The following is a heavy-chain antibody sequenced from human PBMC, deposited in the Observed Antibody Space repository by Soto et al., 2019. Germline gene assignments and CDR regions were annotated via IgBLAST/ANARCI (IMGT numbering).Heavy chain of an antibody. V-gene: IGHV1-69*02. CDR3: GTVGTDYIWGSYRQSWFDP. Sequence: SVKVSCKASGGTLSSYTISWVRQAPGQGLEWMGRIIPIDGKAIYAQKFQGRVTMTEDTSTDTAYMELSSLRSEDTAVYYCGTVGTDYIWGSYRQSWFDPWGQGTLVTVSS. CDR2: IIPIDGKA. D-gene: IGHD3-16*02. J-gene: IGHJ5*02. CDR1: GGTLSSYT.